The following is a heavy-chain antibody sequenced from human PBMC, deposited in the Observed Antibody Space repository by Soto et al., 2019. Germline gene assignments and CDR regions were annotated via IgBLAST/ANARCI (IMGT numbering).Heavy chain of an antibody. D-gene: IGHD3-10*01. V-gene: IGHV1-8*01. J-gene: IGHJ4*02. CDR3: ARGRASGSYYLLDY. CDR1: GNTFTSYD. CDR2: INPNSGNI. Sequence: ASVKVSCKASGNTFTSYDINWVRQATGHGLEWMGWINPNSGNIGYAQKFQGRGTMTRDTAIRTAYMEVSRLRSDDKAVYYCARGRASGSYYLLDYWGQGTLVTVSS.